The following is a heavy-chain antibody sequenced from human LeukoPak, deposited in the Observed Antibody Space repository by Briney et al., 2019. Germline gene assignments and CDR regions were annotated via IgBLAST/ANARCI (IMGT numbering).Heavy chain of an antibody. CDR1: GFTFSSYW. J-gene: IGHJ3*02. CDR3: AKDRWYSSGWYCAFDI. V-gene: IGHV3-23*01. D-gene: IGHD6-19*01. CDR2: ISGSGGST. Sequence: GGSLRLSCAASGFTFSSYWMHWVRQAPGKGLEWVSAISGSGGSTYYADSVKGRFTISRDNSKNTLYLQMNSLRAEDTAVYYCAKDRWYSSGWYCAFDIWGQGTMVTVSS.